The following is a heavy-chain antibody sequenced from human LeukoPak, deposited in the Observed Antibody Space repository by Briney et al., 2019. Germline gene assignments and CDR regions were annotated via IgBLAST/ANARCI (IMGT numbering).Heavy chain of an antibody. V-gene: IGHV3-7*01. CDR1: GFTFSSYW. CDR3: ARAYSSTWHSGDY. CDR2: IKQDGSEK. J-gene: IGHJ4*02. Sequence: GGSLRLSCAASGFTFSSYWMHWVRQAPGKGLEWVANIKQDGSEKYYVDSVKGRFTISRDNAKTSLYLQMNSLRAEDTAVYYCARAYSSTWHSGDYWGQGTLVTVSS. D-gene: IGHD6-13*01.